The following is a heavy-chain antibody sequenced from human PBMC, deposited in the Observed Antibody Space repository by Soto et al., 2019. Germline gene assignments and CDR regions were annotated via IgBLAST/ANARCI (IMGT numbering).Heavy chain of an antibody. D-gene: IGHD1-7*01. V-gene: IGHV3-7*01. CDR1: GFTFSSYW. CDR3: ARDDRATGTTPNFDY. Sequence: GGSLRLSCAASGFTFSSYWMSWVRQAPGKWLEWVANIKQDGSEKHYVDSVKGRFTISRDNAKNSLYLQMNSLRAEDTAVYYCARDDRATGTTPNFDYWGQGTLVTVSS. CDR2: IKQDGSEK. J-gene: IGHJ4*02.